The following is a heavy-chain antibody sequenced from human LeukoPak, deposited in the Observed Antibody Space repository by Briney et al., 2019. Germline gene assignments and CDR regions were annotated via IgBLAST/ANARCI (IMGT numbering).Heavy chain of an antibody. Sequence: GASLRLSCAASGLTFSNYAMSWVRQAPGKGLEWVSAITGSGGNTYYADSVKGRFTISRDNSKNTLYLQINSLRDEDTAVYYCAKWGDFDVLTGYYVPDFWGQGTLVTVSS. V-gene: IGHV3-23*01. J-gene: IGHJ4*02. CDR3: AKWGDFDVLTGYYVPDF. D-gene: IGHD3-9*01. CDR2: ITGSGGNT. CDR1: GLTFSNYA.